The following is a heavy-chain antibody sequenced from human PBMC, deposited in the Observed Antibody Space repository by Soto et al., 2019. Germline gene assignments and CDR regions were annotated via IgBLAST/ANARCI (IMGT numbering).Heavy chain of an antibody. CDR1: GGSISSYY. D-gene: IGHD6-13*01. CDR2: IYYSGST. V-gene: IGHV4-59*01. Sequence: SETLSLTCTVSGGSISSYYWSWIRQPPGKGLEWIGYIYYSGSTNYNPSLKSRVTISVDTSKNQFSLKLSSVTAADTAVYYCARGQEQQLVFDYWGQGTLVTVSS. J-gene: IGHJ4*02. CDR3: ARGQEQQLVFDY.